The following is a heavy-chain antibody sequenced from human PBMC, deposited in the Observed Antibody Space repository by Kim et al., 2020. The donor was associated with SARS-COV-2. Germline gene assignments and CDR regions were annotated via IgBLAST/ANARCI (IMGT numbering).Heavy chain of an antibody. CDR1: GYTFTGYY. D-gene: IGHD3-22*01. J-gene: IGHJ3*02. Sequence: ASVKVSCKASGYTFTGYYMHWVRQAPGQGLEWMGWINPNSGGTNYAQKFQGRGTMTRDTSISTAYMELSRLRSDDTAVYYCASQLRITMIVVVHYAFDIWGQGTMVTVSS. V-gene: IGHV1-2*02. CDR2: INPNSGGT. CDR3: ASQLRITMIVVVHYAFDI.